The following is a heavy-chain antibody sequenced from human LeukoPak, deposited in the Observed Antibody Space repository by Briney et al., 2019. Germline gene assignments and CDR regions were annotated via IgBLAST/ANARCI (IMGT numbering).Heavy chain of an antibody. CDR3: ARDQGSGYDYYY. CDR1: GFTFSSYS. J-gene: IGHJ4*02. Sequence: GGSLRLSCAASGFTFSSYSMNWVRQAPGKGLEWVSSISSSSSYIYYADSVKGRFTISRDNAKNSLYLQMNSLRAEDTAVYYCARDQGSGYDYYYWGQGTLVTVSS. CDR2: ISSSSSYI. V-gene: IGHV3-21*01. D-gene: IGHD5-12*01.